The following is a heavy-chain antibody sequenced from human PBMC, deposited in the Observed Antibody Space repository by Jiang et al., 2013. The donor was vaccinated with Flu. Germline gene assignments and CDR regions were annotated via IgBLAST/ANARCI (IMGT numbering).Heavy chain of an antibody. V-gene: IGHV3-33*01. CDR2: IWYDGSNK. J-gene: IGHJ4*02. D-gene: IGHD2-2*02. CDR1: GFTFSSYG. CDR3: ARGFRCSSTSCYNGGFDY. Sequence: VQLLESGGGVVQPGRSLRLSCAASGFTFSSYGMHWVRQAPGKGLEWVAVIWYDGSNKYYADSVKGRFTISRDNSKNTLYLQMNSLRAEDTAVYYCARGFRCSSTSCYNGGFDYWGQGTLVTVSS.